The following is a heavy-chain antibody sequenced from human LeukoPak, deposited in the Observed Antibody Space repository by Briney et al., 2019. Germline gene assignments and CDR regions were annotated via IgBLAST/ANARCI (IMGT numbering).Heavy chain of an antibody. CDR2: INHSGST. J-gene: IGHJ6*02. V-gene: IGHV4-34*01. CDR3: ARMVGFGPYYHYGMDV. D-gene: IGHD1-26*01. Sequence: SETLSLTCAVYGGSFSGYYWSWIRQPPGKGLEWIGEINHSGSTNYNPSLKSRVTISVDTSKNQFSLKLSSVTAADTAVYYCARMVGFGPYYHYGMDVWGQGTTVTVSS. CDR1: GGSFSGYY.